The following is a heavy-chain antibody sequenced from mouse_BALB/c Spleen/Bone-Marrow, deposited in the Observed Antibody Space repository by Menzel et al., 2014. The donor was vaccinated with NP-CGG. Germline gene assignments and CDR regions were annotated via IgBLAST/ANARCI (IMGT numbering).Heavy chain of an antibody. CDR2: IDPANGNT. D-gene: IGHD2-3*01. CDR1: GFNIKDTY. V-gene: IGHV14-3*02. J-gene: IGHJ3*01. CDR3: ANDWFAY. Sequence: VQLQQSGAELVKPGASVKLSCTASGFNIKDTYMHWVKQRPEQGLEWIGRIDPANGNTKYDPKFQGKATITADTSSNTAHLHHSSLTSEDTAVYYCANDWFAYWGQGTLVTVSA.